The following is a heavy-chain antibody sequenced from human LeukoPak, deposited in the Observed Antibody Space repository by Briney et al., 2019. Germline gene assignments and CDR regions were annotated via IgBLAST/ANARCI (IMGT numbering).Heavy chain of an antibody. Sequence: GRSLRLSCAASGFTFSSYAMHWGRQAPGKGLEWVAVISYDGSNKYYADSVKGRFTISRDNSKNTLYLQMNSLRAEDTAVYYCAREVVDWGQGTMVTVSS. CDR1: GFTFSSYA. CDR3: AREVVD. V-gene: IGHV3-30-3*01. CDR2: ISYDGSNK. D-gene: IGHD2-15*01. J-gene: IGHJ3*01.